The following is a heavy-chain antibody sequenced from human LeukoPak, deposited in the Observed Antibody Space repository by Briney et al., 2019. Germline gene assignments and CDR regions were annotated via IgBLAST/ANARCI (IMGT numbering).Heavy chain of an antibody. V-gene: IGHV1-2*02. CDR3: ARVDSSSWAPSYYGMDV. J-gene: IGHJ6*02. D-gene: IGHD6-13*01. Sequence: ASVKVSCKASGYTFTGYYMHWVRQAPGQGLEWMGWINPNSGGTNYAQKFQGRVTMTRDTSINTAYMELSRLRSDDTAVYYCARVDSSSWAPSYYGMDVWGQGTTVTVSS. CDR1: GYTFTGYY. CDR2: INPNSGGT.